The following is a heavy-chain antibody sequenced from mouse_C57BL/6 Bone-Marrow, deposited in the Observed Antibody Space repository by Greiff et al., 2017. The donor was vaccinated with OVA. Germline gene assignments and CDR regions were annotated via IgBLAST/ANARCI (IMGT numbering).Heavy chain of an antibody. CDR3: AREDGNWFAY. D-gene: IGHD2-1*01. J-gene: IGHJ3*01. CDR2: INPSSGYT. V-gene: IGHV1-4*01. Sequence: VQLQQSGAELARPGASVKMSCKASGYTFTSYTMHWVKQRPGQGLEWIGYINPSSGYTKYNQKFKDKATLTADKSSSTAYMQLSSLTSADSAVYYCAREDGNWFAYWGQGTLVTVSA. CDR1: GYTFTSYT.